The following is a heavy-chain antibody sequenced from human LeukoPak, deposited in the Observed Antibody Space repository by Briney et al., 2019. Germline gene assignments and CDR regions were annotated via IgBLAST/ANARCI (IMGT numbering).Heavy chain of an antibody. V-gene: IGHV3-11*01. CDR3: ASSYYYGSGSPY. J-gene: IGHJ4*02. CDR1: GFTFSDYY. Sequence: GGSLRLSCAASGFTFSDYYMSWIRQAPGKGLEWVSYISSSGSTIYYADSVKGRFTISRDNAKNSLYLQMNSLRAEDTAVYYYASSYYYGSGSPYWGQGTLVTVSS. D-gene: IGHD3-10*01. CDR2: ISSSGSTI.